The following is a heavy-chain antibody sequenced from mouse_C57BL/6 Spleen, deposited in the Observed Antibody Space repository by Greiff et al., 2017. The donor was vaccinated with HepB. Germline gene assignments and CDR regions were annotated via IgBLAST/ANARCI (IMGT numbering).Heavy chain of an antibody. D-gene: IGHD3-2*02. CDR2: INPNNGGT. J-gene: IGHJ4*01. CDR1: GYTFTDYN. V-gene: IGHV1-18*01. CDR3: ARINVGSYAMDY. Sequence: EVQLQQSGPELVKPGASVKIPCKASGYTFTDYNMDWVKQSHGKSLEWIGDINPNNGGTIYNQKFKGKATLTVDKSSSTAYMELRSLTSEDTAVYYCARINVGSYAMDYWGQGTSVTVSS.